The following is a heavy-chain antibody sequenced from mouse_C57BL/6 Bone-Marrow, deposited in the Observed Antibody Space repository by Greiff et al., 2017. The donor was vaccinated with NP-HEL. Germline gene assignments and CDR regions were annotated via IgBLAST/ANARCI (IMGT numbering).Heavy chain of an antibody. Sequence: VQPQQSGAELVRPGASVKLSCTASGFNIKDDYMHWVKQRPEQGLEWIGWIDPENGDTAYASKFQGKATITADTSSNTAYLQLSSLTSEDTAVYYCTLYDGYFDYWGQGTTLTVSS. CDR1: GFNIKDDY. CDR2: IDPENGDT. CDR3: TLYDGYFDY. J-gene: IGHJ2*01. V-gene: IGHV14-4*01. D-gene: IGHD2-3*01.